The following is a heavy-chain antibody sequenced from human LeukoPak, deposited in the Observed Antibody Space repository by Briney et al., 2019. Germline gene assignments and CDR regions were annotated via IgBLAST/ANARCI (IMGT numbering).Heavy chain of an antibody. D-gene: IGHD4-17*01. CDR1: GFSFSNFG. CDR3: ARDYGDYGLDY. V-gene: IGHV3-23*01. CDR2: ITGRGSSA. Sequence: GGSLRLSCAASGFSFSNFGMNWVRQGLVKGLEWVSSITGRGSSAYYADSVKGRFTISRDNSKSTLYLQMNSLRGDDTAVYYCARDYGDYGLDYWGQGALVTVAS. J-gene: IGHJ4*02.